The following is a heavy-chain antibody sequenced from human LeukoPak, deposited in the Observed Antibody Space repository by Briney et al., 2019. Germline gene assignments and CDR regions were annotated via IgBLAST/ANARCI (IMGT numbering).Heavy chain of an antibody. CDR3: VTVTTGYYYYYMDV. D-gene: IGHD4-11*01. CDR1: GFTFSSYS. Sequence: GGSLRLSXAASGFTFSSYSMNWVRQAPGKGLEWVSSISSSSSYIYYADSVKGRFTISRDNAKNSLYLQMNSLRAEDTAVYYCVTVTTGYYYYYMDVWGKGTTVTVSS. J-gene: IGHJ6*03. CDR2: ISSSSSYI. V-gene: IGHV3-21*01.